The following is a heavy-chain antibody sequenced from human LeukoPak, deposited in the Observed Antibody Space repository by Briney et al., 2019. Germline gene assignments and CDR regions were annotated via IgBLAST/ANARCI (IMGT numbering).Heavy chain of an antibody. CDR2: IYSGGST. J-gene: IGHJ4*02. V-gene: IGHV3-66*02. CDR3: ARTGYSHFDY. CDR1: GFTVSSNY. D-gene: IGHD3-9*01. Sequence: GGSLRLSCAASGFTVSSNYMNWVRQAPGKGLEWVSIIYSGGSTYYADSVRGRFTISRDNSKNTLYLQMNSLRVEDTAVYYCARTGYSHFDYWGQGTLVTVSS.